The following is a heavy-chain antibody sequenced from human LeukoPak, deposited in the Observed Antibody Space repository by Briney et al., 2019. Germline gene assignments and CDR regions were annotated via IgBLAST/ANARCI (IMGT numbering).Heavy chain of an antibody. D-gene: IGHD1-26*01. CDR3: TRSNNIVGATYFDY. V-gene: IGHV3-64*02. CDR2: ISSNGGST. CDR1: VIYFSTYA. J-gene: IGHJ4*02. Sequence: GGSLRLSCAASVIYFSTYAMHWPRQGPEKGLEYISSISSNGGSTYYADSVKGRFTISRDNSKNTLFLQMGSLRAEDMAVYYCTRSNNIVGATYFDYWGQGTLVTVSS.